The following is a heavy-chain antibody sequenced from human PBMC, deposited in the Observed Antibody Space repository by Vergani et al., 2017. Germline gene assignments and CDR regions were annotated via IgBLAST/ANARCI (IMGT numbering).Heavy chain of an antibody. J-gene: IGHJ5*02. CDR1: GGPMSGHY. V-gene: IGHV4-59*11. Sequence: QVRLQESCPGLVKPSETLSLTCRVSGGPMSGHYWSWIRQPPGKELEWVGYMYHSGSTNYNPSLETRVTISGDTSKNQFSLKLNSVTAADTAVYYCGRGADFYGLGSRLLDLWGQGILVTVSS. D-gene: IGHD3-10*01. CDR2: MYHSGST. CDR3: GRGADFYGLGSRLLDL.